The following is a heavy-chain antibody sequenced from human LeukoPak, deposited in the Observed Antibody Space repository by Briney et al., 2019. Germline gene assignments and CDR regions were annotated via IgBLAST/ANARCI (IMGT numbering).Heavy chain of an antibody. D-gene: IGHD3-3*01. V-gene: IGHV3-30*02. CDR2: IWYDGSNK. CDR3: AKNIGRRIFGVAYDAFDI. CDR1: GFTFSSYG. J-gene: IGHJ3*02. Sequence: PGGSLRLSCAASGFTFSSYGMHWVRQAPGKGLEWVAVIWYDGSNKYYADSVKGRFTISRDNSKNTLYVQMNSLRVEDTAIYYCAKNIGRRIFGVAYDAFDIWGQGTMLTVSS.